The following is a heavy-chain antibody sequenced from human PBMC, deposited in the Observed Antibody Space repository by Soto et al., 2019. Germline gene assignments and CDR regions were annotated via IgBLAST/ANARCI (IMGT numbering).Heavy chain of an antibody. CDR3: ARQNYDYVWGSYRYTVPRPFDY. Sequence: SETLSLTCTVSGGSISSYYWSWIRQPPGKGLEWIGYIYYSGSTNYNPSLKSRVTISVDTSKNQFSLKLSSVTAADTAVYYCARQNYDYVWGSYRYTVPRPFDYWGQGTLVTVSS. CDR1: GGSISSYY. V-gene: IGHV4-59*08. CDR2: IYYSGST. J-gene: IGHJ4*02. D-gene: IGHD3-16*02.